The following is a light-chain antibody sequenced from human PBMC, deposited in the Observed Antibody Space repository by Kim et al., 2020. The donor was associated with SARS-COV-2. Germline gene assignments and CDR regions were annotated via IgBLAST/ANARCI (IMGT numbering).Light chain of an antibody. CDR1: SSNTGKGS. CDR3: ATWDDSLNAYV. CDR2: NDN. J-gene: IGLJ1*01. Sequence: GQRRNIHCSGTSSNTGKGSVNWFLQLPGTTPKRLISNDNQRPSGLSYRFSGSRSGTSASLAISGLQSEDGADFYCATWDDSLNAYVFGTGTKVTVL. V-gene: IGLV1-44*01.